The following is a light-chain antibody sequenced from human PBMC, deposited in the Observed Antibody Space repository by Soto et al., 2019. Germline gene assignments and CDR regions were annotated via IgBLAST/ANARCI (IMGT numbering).Light chain of an antibody. V-gene: IGLV1-44*01. J-gene: IGLJ1*01. CDR3: AAWDASLNAYV. Sequence: QSVLTQPPSASGTPGQRVTISCSGSSSNIGSNTVNWYQQLPGTAPKLLIYSNNQRPSGVPDRFSGSKSGTSASLALSGLPSEDEADYYCAAWDASLNAYVFGTGTKVTVL. CDR1: SSNIGSNT. CDR2: SNN.